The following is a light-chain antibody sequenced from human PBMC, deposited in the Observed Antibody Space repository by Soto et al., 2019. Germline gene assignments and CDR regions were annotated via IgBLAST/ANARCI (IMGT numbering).Light chain of an antibody. CDR1: SSDVGGYNY. J-gene: IGLJ1*01. V-gene: IGLV2-14*01. CDR2: EVS. CDR3: SSYTSSSNQYD. Sequence: QSALTQPASVSGSPGQSITISCTGTSSDVGGYNYVSWYQQHPGKAPKLMIYEVSNRPSGVSNRFSGAKSGNTASLTISGLQAEDEADYYCSSYTSSSNQYDFGTGTKVTVL.